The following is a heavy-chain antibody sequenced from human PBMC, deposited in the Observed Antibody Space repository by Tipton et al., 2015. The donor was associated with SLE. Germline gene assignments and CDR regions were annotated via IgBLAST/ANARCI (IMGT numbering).Heavy chain of an antibody. CDR2: IYYSGST. CDR1: GGSISSGGYY. CDR3: ARYSLTNWHLDL. J-gene: IGHJ2*01. Sequence: TLSLTCTVSGGSISSGGYYWSWIRQHPGKGLEWIGYIYYSGSTYYNPSLKSRVTISVDTSRNQFSLKLTSVTAADSAVYYCARYSLTNWHLDLWGRGTLVTVSS. D-gene: IGHD2-15*01. V-gene: IGHV4-31*03.